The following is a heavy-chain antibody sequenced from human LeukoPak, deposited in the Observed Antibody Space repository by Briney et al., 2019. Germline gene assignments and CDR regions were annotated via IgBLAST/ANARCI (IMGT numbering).Heavy chain of an antibody. CDR3: AKGMPRVATIGEDY. CDR1: GFTLSSYG. CDR2: ISGSGGST. Sequence: PWGSLRLSCAASGFTLSSYGMSWVRQAPGKGLEWVSAISGSGGSTYYADSVKGRFTISRDNSKNTLYLQMNSLRAEDTAVYYCAKGMPRVATIGEDYWGQGTLVTVSS. J-gene: IGHJ4*02. D-gene: IGHD5-12*01. V-gene: IGHV3-23*01.